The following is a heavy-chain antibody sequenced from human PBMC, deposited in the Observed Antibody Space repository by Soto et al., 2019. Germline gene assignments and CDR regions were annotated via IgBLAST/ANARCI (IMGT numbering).Heavy chain of an antibody. CDR2: LNPADGTT. V-gene: IGHV1-46*01. CDR3: ANDLNVIMFGGIIESPGYIEH. Sequence: ASVKVSCKASGYSFTSYYMHWVRQAPGQGLEWMGVLNPADGTTTYAQKFQGRVTMTMDTSTSTVFMELSSLRPEDTAVYYCANDLNVIMFGGIIESPGYIEHWGHGTLVTVSS. CDR1: GYSFTSYY. J-gene: IGHJ4*01. D-gene: IGHD3-16*02.